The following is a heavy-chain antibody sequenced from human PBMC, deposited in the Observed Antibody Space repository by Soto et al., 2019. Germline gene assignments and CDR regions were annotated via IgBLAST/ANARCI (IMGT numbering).Heavy chain of an antibody. CDR2: INPNRGGT. V-gene: IGHV1-2*04. CDR1: GYTFTGYY. D-gene: IGHD1-26*01. CDR3: ASGPGIVGATTGDAFDI. Sequence: QVQLVQSGAEVKKPGASVKVSCKASGYTFTGYYMHWVRQAPGQGLEWMGWINPNRGGTNYAQKFQGWVIMTRDTSSSTAYMELSRLRSDDTAVYYCASGPGIVGATTGDAFDIWGQGTMVTVSS. J-gene: IGHJ3*02.